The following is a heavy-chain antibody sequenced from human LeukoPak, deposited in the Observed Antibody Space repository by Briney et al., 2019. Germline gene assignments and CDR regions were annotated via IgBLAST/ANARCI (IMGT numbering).Heavy chain of an antibody. V-gene: IGHV4-34*01. J-gene: IGHJ5*02. Sequence: SETLSLTCAVYGGSFSGYYWSWIRQPPGKGLEWIGEINHSGSTNYNPSLKSRVTISVDTSKNQFSLKLSSVTAADTAVYYCARLGELPTANWFDPWGQGTLVTVSS. CDR1: GGSFSGYY. D-gene: IGHD1-26*01. CDR2: INHSGST. CDR3: ARLGELPTANWFDP.